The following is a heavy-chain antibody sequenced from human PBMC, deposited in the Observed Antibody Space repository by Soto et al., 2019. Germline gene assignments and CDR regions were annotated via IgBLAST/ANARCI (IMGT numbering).Heavy chain of an antibody. V-gene: IGHV3-30-3*01. CDR1: GFTFSSYA. CDR3: ARDRSYDY. CDR2: ISYDGSNK. J-gene: IGHJ4*02. D-gene: IGHD2-15*01. Sequence: GGSLRLSCAASGFTFSSYAMHWVRQAPGKGLEWVAVISYDGSNKYYADSVKGRFTISRDNSKNTLYLQMNSLRAEDTAVYYCARDRSYDYWGQGTPVTVSS.